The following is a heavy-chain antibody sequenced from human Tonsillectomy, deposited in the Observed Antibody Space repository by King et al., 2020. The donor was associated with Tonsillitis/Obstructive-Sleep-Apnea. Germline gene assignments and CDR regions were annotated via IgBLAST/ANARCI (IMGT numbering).Heavy chain of an antibody. Sequence: QVQLVESGGGVVQPGRSLRLSCAASGFTFSSYGMHWVRQAPGKGLEWVAVIWYDGSNKYYADSVKGRFTISRDNSKNTLYLQMNSLRAEDTAVYYCARDAFNDYSTALHKRKWFDPWGQGTLVTVSS. V-gene: IGHV3-33*01. CDR3: ARDAFNDYSTALHKRKWFDP. CDR1: GFTFSSYG. CDR2: IWYDGSNK. J-gene: IGHJ5*02. D-gene: IGHD4-11*01.